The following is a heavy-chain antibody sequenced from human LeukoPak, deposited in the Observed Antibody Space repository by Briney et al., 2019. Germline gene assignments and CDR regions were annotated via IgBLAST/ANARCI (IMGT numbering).Heavy chain of an antibody. V-gene: IGHV3-7*01. J-gene: IGHJ4*02. D-gene: IGHD3-3*01. CDR1: GFTFSSYA. CDR2: IKQDGSEK. CDR3: ARVRMYYDFWSGPYYFDY. Sequence: GGSLRLSCAASGFTFSSYAMSWVRQAPGKGLEWVANIKQDGSEKYYVDSVKGRFTISRDNAKNSLYLQMNSLRAEDTAVYYCARVRMYYDFWSGPYYFDYWGQGTLVTVSS.